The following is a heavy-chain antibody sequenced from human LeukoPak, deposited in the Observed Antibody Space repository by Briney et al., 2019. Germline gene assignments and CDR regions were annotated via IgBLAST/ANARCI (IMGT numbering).Heavy chain of an antibody. CDR1: GFNFRDHW. V-gene: IGHV3-7*03. J-gene: IGHJ4*02. CDR2: IKNDGSET. Sequence: GGSLRLSCAVSGFNFRDHWMDWVRQAPGKGLEWVGHIKNDGSETYYLDSLKGRFSISRDNANNALYLQMNSLRVEDTAVYYCVKNDGWFHLAQWGQGTLVTVSS. CDR3: VKNDGWFHLAQ. D-gene: IGHD6-19*01.